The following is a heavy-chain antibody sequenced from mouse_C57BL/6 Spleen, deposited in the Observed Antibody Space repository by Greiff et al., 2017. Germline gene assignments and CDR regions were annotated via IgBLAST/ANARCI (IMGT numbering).Heavy chain of an antibody. CDR2: IRNKANNHAT. J-gene: IGHJ1*03. CDR1: GFTFSDAW. CDR3: TRYGSSYEWYFDV. D-gene: IGHD1-1*01. V-gene: IGHV6-6*01. Sequence: EVKLMESGGGLVQPGGSMKLSCAASGFTFSDAWMDWVRQSPEKGLEWVAEIRNKANNHATYYAESVKGRFTISRDDSNSSVYLQMSSLRAEDTGIYYCTRYGSSYEWYFDVWGTGTTVTVSS.